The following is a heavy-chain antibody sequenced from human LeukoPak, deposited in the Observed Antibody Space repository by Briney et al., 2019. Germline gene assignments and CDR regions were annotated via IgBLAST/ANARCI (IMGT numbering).Heavy chain of an antibody. CDR1: GYTFTGYY. D-gene: IGHD5-18*01. CDR3: ARVFRDTAMPFDY. V-gene: IGHV1-2*02. J-gene: IGHJ4*02. CDR2: INPNSGGT. Sequence: GASVKVSCKASGYTFTGYYMHWVRQAPGQGLEWMGWINPNSGGTNYAQKFQGRVTMTRDTSISTAYMELSRLRSDDTAVYYCARVFRDTAMPFDYWGQGTLVTVSS.